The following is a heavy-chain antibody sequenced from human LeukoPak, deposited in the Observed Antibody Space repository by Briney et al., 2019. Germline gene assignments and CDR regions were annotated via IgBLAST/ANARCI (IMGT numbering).Heavy chain of an antibody. V-gene: IGHV4-30-2*01. D-gene: IGHD3-10*01. CDR2: IYHSGST. CDR3: ARDRPGSYWYFDL. CDR1: GGSISSGGYS. J-gene: IGHJ2*01. Sequence: SQTLSLTCAVSGGSISSGGYSWSWIQQPPGKGLELIGYIYHSGSTYYNPSLKSRVTISVDRSKNQFSLKLSSVTAADTAVYYCARDRPGSYWYFDLWGRGTLVTVSS.